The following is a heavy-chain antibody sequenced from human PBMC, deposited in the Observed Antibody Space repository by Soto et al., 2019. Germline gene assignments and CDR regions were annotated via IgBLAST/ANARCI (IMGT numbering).Heavy chain of an antibody. J-gene: IGHJ4*02. CDR1: GGSISSSSYY. CDR2: IYYSGST. Sequence: SETLSLTCTVSGGSISSSSYYWGWIRQPPGKGLEWIGSIYYSGSTYYNPSLKSRVTISVDTSKNQFSLKLSSVTAADTAVYYCARGGYHLYYDFWSGYKNFDYWGQGTLVTVSS. D-gene: IGHD3-3*01. CDR3: ARGGYHLYYDFWSGYKNFDY. V-gene: IGHV4-39*01.